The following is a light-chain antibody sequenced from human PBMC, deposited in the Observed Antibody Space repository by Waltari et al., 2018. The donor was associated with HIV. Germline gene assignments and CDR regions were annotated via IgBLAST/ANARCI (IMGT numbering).Light chain of an antibody. CDR3: SSYAGRV. CDR1: RRDLAGSYY. Sequence: QSALAQTPSASGSPGPSVTTSCTGTRRDLAGSYYVPWYKQHPGKAPKLMIYEVTRRPSGVPDRFSGSKSGNTASLTVSGLQAEDEADYYCSSYAGRVFGTGTKVTVL. CDR2: EVT. J-gene: IGLJ1*01. V-gene: IGLV2-8*01.